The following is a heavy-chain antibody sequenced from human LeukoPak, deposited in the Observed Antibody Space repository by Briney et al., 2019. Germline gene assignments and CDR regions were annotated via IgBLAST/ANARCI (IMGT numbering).Heavy chain of an antibody. CDR1: GFTVSSNY. CDR3: ARGEMAPLYYFDY. Sequence: PGGSLRLSCAASGFTVSSNYMSWVRQAPGQGLEWVSVIYSGGSTYYADSVKGRFTISRDNSKSTLYLQMNSLRAEDTAVYYCARGEMAPLYYFDYWGQGTLVTVSS. CDR2: IYSGGST. J-gene: IGHJ4*02. D-gene: IGHD5-24*01. V-gene: IGHV3-66*01.